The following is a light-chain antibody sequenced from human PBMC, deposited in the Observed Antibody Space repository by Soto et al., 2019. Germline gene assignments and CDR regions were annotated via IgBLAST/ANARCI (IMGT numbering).Light chain of an antibody. Sequence: QSALTQPPSASGSPGQSVAISCTGTSSDVGGYNYVSWYQHHPGKAPKLIIYEVTHRPAGISDRFSASKSGNTASLTISGLQAGDEADYYCNSLRVNHLYVFGSGTKLTVL. CDR1: SSDVGGYNY. J-gene: IGLJ1*01. V-gene: IGLV2-8*01. CDR2: EVT. CDR3: NSLRVNHLYV.